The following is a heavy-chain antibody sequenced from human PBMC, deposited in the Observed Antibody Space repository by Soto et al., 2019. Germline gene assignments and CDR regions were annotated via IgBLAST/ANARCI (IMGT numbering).Heavy chain of an antibody. V-gene: IGHV3-30*18. Sequence: GGSLRLSCAASGFTFSSYGMHWVRQAPGKGLEWVAVISYDGSNKYYADSVKGRFTIPRDNSKNTLYLQMNSLRAEDTAVYYCAKEVLGPRNYYYYYGMDVWGQGTTVTVSS. CDR1: GFTFSSYG. CDR3: AKEVLGPRNYYYYYGMDV. CDR2: ISYDGSNK. J-gene: IGHJ6*02.